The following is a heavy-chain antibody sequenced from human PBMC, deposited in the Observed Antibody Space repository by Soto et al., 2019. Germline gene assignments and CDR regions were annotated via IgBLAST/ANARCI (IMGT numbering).Heavy chain of an antibody. Sequence: QVHLVQSGAEVKKPGASVKVSCKASGYTFTTYGIAWVRQAPGQGLEWMGWISAYNANTDYAQSLQGRVTITTDTSTSTAHMELRRLRSDDTTVYSCARGRYLDYWGQGTLVTVSS. CDR2: ISAYNANT. V-gene: IGHV1-18*01. CDR3: ARGRYLDY. CDR1: GYTFTTYG. D-gene: IGHD1-26*01. J-gene: IGHJ4*02.